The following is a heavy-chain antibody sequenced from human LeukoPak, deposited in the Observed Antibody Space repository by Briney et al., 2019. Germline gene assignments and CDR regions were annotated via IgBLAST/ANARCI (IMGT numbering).Heavy chain of an antibody. V-gene: IGHV3-21*01. CDR2: FGTRSTSV. Sequence: GGSLRLSCAASGFTFSSYGMNWIRQAPGKGLEWVSSFGTRSTSVYHAGSVKGRFAISRDNAKNSLYLQMNSLRAEDTALYYCAREVSEGFDFWGQGTLVTVSS. CDR1: GFTFSSYG. D-gene: IGHD3-22*01. CDR3: AREVSEGFDF. J-gene: IGHJ4*02.